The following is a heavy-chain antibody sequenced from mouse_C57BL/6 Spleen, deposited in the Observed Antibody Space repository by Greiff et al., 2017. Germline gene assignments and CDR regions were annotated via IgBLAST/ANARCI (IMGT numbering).Heavy chain of an antibody. J-gene: IGHJ3*01. CDR2: INPYNGGT. V-gene: IGHV1-19*01. Sequence: EVPLQQSGPVLVKPGASVKMSCKASGYTFTDYYMNWVNQSHGKSLEWIGVINPYNGGTSYNQKFTGKATLTVDKSSSTAYMELNSRTSEDSAVYYCAGEWVYDGYYAAYWGQGTLVTVSA. CDR1: GYTFTDYY. D-gene: IGHD2-3*01. CDR3: AGEWVYDGYYAAY.